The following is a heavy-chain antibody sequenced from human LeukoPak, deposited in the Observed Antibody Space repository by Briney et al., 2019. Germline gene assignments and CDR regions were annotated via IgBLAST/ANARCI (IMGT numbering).Heavy chain of an antibody. V-gene: IGHV1-8*01. J-gene: IGHJ4*02. CDR2: MNPNSGNT. CDR1: GYTFTGYD. Sequence: ASVKVSCKASGYTFTGYDINWVRQATGQGLEWMGWMNPNSGNTGYAQKFQGRVSMTRSTSISTAHMELSSLISEDTAVYYCALSLYYYDSSAYYPFDYWGQGTQVTVSS. D-gene: IGHD3-22*01. CDR3: ALSLYYYDSSAYYPFDY.